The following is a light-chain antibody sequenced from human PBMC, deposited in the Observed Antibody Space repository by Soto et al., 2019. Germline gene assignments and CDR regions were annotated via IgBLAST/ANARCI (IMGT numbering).Light chain of an antibody. Sequence: EIVLTQSPATLSLSPGARATLSCKTSQSGSSYLAWFQHKPGQAPRRLIYAASNRATGVPPRFSGSGSGADFTIIVSSLEPEDFGVYYCQQRGSWSVTCGQGTKLEIK. CDR1: QSGSSY. J-gene: IGKJ2*01. V-gene: IGKV3-11*01. CDR2: AAS. CDR3: QQRGSWSVT.